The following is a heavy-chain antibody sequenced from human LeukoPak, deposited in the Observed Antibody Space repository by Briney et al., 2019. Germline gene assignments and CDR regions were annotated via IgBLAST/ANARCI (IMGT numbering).Heavy chain of an antibody. V-gene: IGHV3-23*01. CDR1: GFTFSSYT. CDR3: AKGPKPYCGGDCYSILADAFDI. Sequence: GGSLRLSCAASGFTFSSYTMNWVRQAPGKGLEWVSAISGSGGSTYYADSVKGRLTISRDNSKNTLYLQMNSLRAEDTAVYYCAKGPKPYCGGDCYSILADAFDIWGQGTMVTVSS. D-gene: IGHD2-21*02. J-gene: IGHJ3*02. CDR2: ISGSGGST.